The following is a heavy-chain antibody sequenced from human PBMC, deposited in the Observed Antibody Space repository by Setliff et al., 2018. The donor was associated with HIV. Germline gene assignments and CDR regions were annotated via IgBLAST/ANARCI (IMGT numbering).Heavy chain of an antibody. V-gene: IGHV3-74*03. CDR2: MNSDGSSP. Sequence: PGESLKISCAASGFTFSSYWMHWVRQAPGKGLVWVSRMNSDGSSPMYADSVKGRFTISRDNAKNSLYLQMNSLRVEDTAVYYCATDLNWEGGWGQGTLVTVSS. CDR1: GFTFSSYW. CDR3: ATDLNWEGG. D-gene: IGHD1-26*01. J-gene: IGHJ4*02.